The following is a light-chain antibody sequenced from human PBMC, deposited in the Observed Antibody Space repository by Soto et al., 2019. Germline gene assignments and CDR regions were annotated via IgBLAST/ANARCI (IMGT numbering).Light chain of an antibody. CDR2: GAF. Sequence: EIVLTQPPDTLSLSPGERATLSCRASQSISSSYLAWYQQKPGQAPRLLIYGAFSSATGISDRFSGSGSGTDFTLTISRLVPEDFALYFCQQYGSLVTFGGGTKVEIK. CDR3: QQYGSLVT. CDR1: QSISSSY. V-gene: IGKV3-20*01. J-gene: IGKJ4*01.